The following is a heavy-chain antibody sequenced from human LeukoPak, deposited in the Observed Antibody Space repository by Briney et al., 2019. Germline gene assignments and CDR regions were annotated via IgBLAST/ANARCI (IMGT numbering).Heavy chain of an antibody. CDR1: GGTFSSYG. V-gene: IGHV1-69*10. D-gene: IGHD6-19*01. CDR3: ARGGVQWPDKNEPYYFGY. Sequence: GASVKVSCKASGGTFSSYGISWVRQAPGQGLEWMGGIIPIFGIANYAQKFQGRVTITADKSTSTAYMELSSLRSEDTAVYYCARGGVQWPDKNEPYYFGYWGQGTLVTVSP. CDR2: IIPIFGIA. J-gene: IGHJ4*02.